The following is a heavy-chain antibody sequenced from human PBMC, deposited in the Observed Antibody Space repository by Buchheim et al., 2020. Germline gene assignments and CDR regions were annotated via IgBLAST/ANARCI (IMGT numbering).Heavy chain of an antibody. CDR1: GYTFTGYY. Sequence: QVQLVQSGAEVKKPGASVKVSCKASGYTFTGYYMHWVRQAPGQGLEWMGWINPNSGGTNYAQKFQGWVTMTRDTSISTAYMELSRLRSDDTAVYYCARGRNIAARPEESYYYYGMDVWGQGTT. J-gene: IGHJ6*02. CDR3: ARGRNIAARPEESYYYYGMDV. V-gene: IGHV1-2*04. D-gene: IGHD6-6*01. CDR2: INPNSGGT.